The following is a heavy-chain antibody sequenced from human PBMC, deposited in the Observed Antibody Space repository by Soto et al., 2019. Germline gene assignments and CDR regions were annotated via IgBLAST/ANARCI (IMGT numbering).Heavy chain of an antibody. CDR1: GYTFTSYA. Sequence: QVQLVQSGAEVKKPGASVKVSCKASGYTFTSYAMHWVRQAPGQRLEWMGWINAGNGNTKYSQKFEGRVTITRDTSASTAYMELSSLRSEDTAVYYCARVPGYSIGDLWGRGTLVTVSS. J-gene: IGHJ2*01. CDR3: ARVPGYSIGDL. V-gene: IGHV1-3*01. D-gene: IGHD2-21*01. CDR2: INAGNGNT.